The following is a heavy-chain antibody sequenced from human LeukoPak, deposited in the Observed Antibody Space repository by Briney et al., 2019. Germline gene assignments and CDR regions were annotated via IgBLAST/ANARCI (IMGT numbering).Heavy chain of an antibody. CDR3: ARAPRNYYTYYFDY. CDR2: ISGSGGST. V-gene: IGHV3-23*01. Sequence: GGSLRLSCAASGFTFSSYGMSWVRQAPGKGLEWVSAISGSGGSTYYADSVKGRFTISRDNSKNTLYLQMNSLRAEDTAVYYCARAPRNYYTYYFDYWGQGTLVTVSS. J-gene: IGHJ4*02. D-gene: IGHD3-10*01. CDR1: GFTFSSYG.